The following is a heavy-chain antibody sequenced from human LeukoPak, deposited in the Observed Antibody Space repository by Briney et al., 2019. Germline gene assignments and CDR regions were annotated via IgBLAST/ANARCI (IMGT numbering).Heavy chain of an antibody. V-gene: IGHV3-33*01. CDR1: GFIFSSYG. CDR3: ARDNDFWSGYYWPFDY. D-gene: IGHD3-3*01. CDR2: IWNDENNK. Sequence: PGRSLRLSCAASGFIFSSYGMHWVRQAPGKGLEWGAVIWNDENNKYYAESVKGRFTISRENSENTLYLQMNSRRAEDTAVYYCARDNDFWSGYYWPFDYWGQGTLVTVSS. J-gene: IGHJ4*02.